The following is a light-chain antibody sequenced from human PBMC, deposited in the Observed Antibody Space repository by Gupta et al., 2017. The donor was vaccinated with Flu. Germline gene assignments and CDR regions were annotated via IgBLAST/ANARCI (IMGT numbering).Light chain of an antibody. CDR3: QEAGSWFIT. J-gene: IGKJ5*01. V-gene: IGKV3-20*01. CDR1: QRRRGSH. CDR2: GAS. Sequence: GERGTGAGRGRQRRRGSHLAWDQQKPGQGPRLLIYGASTRATGIPDRFSGSGSGTDFTLTINRLEPEDCAVFYCQEAGSWFITFGQGTRLEIK.